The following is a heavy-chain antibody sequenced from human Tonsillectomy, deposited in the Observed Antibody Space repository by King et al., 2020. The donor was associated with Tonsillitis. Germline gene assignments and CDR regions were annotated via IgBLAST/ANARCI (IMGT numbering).Heavy chain of an antibody. Sequence: QLVQSGAEVKKPGASVKLSCKASAYTFTNYDINWVRQATGQGLEWMGWMNPNNGQTGYAQKFQGRVTMTRATSRTTAYMELPSLRSEDTAVYYCARGPSYDLWTGGLGYPYYTLDVWGQGTTVTVSS. CDR2: MNPNNGQT. J-gene: IGHJ6*02. CDR1: AYTFTNYD. V-gene: IGHV1-8*01. CDR3: ARGPSYDLWTGGLGYPYYTLDV. D-gene: IGHD3-3*01.